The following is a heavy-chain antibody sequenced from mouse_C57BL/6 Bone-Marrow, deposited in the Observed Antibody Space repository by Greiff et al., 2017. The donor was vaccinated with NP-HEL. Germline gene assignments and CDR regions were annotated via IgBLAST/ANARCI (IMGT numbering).Heavy chain of an antibody. V-gene: IGHV1-39*01. J-gene: IGHJ3*01. Sequence: VQLQQSGPELVKPGASVKISCKASGYSFTDYNMNWVKQSNGKSLEWIGVINPNYGTTLCTKKRKGKATLTVDQSSSTAYMQLNSLTSEDSAVYYCANYDYDGRWFAYWGHGTLVTVSA. CDR2: INPNYGTT. CDR1: GYSFTDYN. CDR3: ANYDYDGRWFAY. D-gene: IGHD2-4*01.